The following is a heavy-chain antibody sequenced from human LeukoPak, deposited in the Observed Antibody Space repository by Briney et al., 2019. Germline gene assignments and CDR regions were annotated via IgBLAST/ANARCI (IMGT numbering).Heavy chain of an antibody. CDR3: ARDWSLLPTGGAFDI. D-gene: IGHD1-26*01. CDR2: ISAYNGNT. CDR1: GYTFTSYG. V-gene: IGHV1-18*01. Sequence: GASVKVSCKASGYTFTSYGISWVRQAPGQGLEWMGWISAYNGNTNYAQKLQGRVTMTTDTSTSTAYMELRSLRSDDTAVYYCARDWSLLPTGGAFDIWGQGTMVTVSS. J-gene: IGHJ3*02.